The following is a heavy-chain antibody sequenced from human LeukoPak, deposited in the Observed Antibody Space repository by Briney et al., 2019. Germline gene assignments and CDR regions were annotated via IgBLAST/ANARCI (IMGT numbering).Heavy chain of an antibody. D-gene: IGHD3-3*01. J-gene: IGHJ5*02. CDR2: IYYSGST. Sequence: PSETLSLTCTVSGGSITSGVYHWSWIRQHPGKGLEWIGYIYYSGSTEYNPSLKSRVTVSVDTSKNQFSLKLSSVTAADTAVYYCAREPSITIFRGGDSWFDPWGQGTLVTVSS. CDR3: AREPSITIFRGGDSWFDP. V-gene: IGHV4-31*03. CDR1: GGSITSGVYH.